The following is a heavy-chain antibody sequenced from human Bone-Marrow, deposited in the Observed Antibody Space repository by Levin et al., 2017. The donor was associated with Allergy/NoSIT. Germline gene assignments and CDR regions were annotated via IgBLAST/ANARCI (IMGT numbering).Heavy chain of an antibody. Sequence: SETLSLTCAVYGGSFSGYYWSWIRQPPGKGLEWIGEINHSGSTNYNPSLKSRVTISVDTSKNQFSLKLSSVTAADTAVYYCARTSTLRFLEWKDYYGMDVWGQGTTVTVS. J-gene: IGHJ6*02. V-gene: IGHV4-34*01. CDR1: GGSFSGYY. CDR2: INHSGST. CDR3: ARTSTLRFLEWKDYYGMDV. D-gene: IGHD3-3*01.